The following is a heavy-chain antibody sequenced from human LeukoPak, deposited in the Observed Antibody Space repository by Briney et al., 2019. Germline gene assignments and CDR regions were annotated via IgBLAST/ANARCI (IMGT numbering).Heavy chain of an antibody. D-gene: IGHD1-26*01. J-gene: IGHJ2*01. CDR2: ISSSSSYI. CDR3: ARDFRLVGATNVPTRPFDL. V-gene: IGHV3-21*01. Sequence: GSLRLSCAASGFTFSSYSMNWVRQAPGKGLEWVSSISSSSSYIYYADSVKGRFTISRDNAKNSLYLQMSSLRAEDTAVYYCARDFRLVGATNVPTRPFDLWGRGTLVTVSS. CDR1: GFTFSSYS.